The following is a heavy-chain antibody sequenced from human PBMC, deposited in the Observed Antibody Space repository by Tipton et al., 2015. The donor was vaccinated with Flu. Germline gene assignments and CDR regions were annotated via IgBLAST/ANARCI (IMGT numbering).Heavy chain of an antibody. D-gene: IGHD7-27*01. V-gene: IGHV4-34*01. J-gene: IGHJ4*02. Sequence: TLSLTCAVYGGSFSGYYWSWSRQPPGKGLEWIGEINHSGSTNYNQSLKSRVTISADTSKKKFSLKLNSVTAADTAVYFCATKFANWGVWEPRDYWGQGTLVTVS. CDR1: GGSFSGYY. CDR2: INHSGST. CDR3: ATKFANWGVWEPRDY.